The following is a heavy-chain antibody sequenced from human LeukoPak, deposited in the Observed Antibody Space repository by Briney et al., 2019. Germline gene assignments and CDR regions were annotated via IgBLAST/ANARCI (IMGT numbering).Heavy chain of an antibody. J-gene: IGHJ4*02. D-gene: IGHD5-12*01. Sequence: PSETLSLTCAVYGGSFSGYYWSWSRQPPGKGLEWIGEINHSGSTNYNPSLKSRVTISVDTSKNQFSLKLSSVNAADTAVYYCARGGGYSGLGYWGQGTLVTVSS. V-gene: IGHV4-34*01. CDR1: GGSFSGYY. CDR2: INHSGST. CDR3: ARGGGYSGLGY.